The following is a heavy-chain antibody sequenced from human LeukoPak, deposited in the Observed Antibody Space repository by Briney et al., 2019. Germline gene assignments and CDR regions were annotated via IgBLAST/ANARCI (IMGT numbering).Heavy chain of an antibody. Sequence: PGGSLRLSCAASGFTFSSYSMNWVRQAPGTGQELVSSISSSSSYIYYADSVKGRFTISRDNAKNSLYLQMNSLRAEDTAVYYCARDLAGYDSSGYGYWGQGTLVTVSS. CDR3: ARDLAGYDSSGYGY. V-gene: IGHV3-21*01. D-gene: IGHD3-22*01. J-gene: IGHJ4*02. CDR1: GFTFSSYS. CDR2: ISSSSSYI.